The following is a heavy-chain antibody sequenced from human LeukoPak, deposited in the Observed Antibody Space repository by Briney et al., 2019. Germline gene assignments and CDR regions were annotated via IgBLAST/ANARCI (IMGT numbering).Heavy chain of an antibody. CDR1: GGSIGSYY. Sequence: SETLSLTXTVSGGSIGSYYWSWNRQAPGKGLEWIGYIYYSGSTNYNPSLKSRVTISVDTSKNQFSLKLSSVTAADTAVYYCATTLWAWEGHYYYMDVWGKGTTVTVSS. CDR3: ATTLWAWEGHYYYMDV. CDR2: IYYSGST. D-gene: IGHD1-26*01. V-gene: IGHV4-59*01. J-gene: IGHJ6*03.